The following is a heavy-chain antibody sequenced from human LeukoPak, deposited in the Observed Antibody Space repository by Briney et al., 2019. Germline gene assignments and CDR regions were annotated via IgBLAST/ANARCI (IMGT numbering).Heavy chain of an antibody. V-gene: IGHV4-39*07. D-gene: IGHD3-22*01. J-gene: IGHJ4*02. CDR1: GGSISSYY. CDR3: ARVADYYDSSGYLY. CDR2: IYYSGST. Sequence: SETLSLTCTVSGGSISSYYWSWIRQPPGKGLEWIGSIYYSGSTYYNPSLKSRVTISVDTSKNQFSLKLSSVTAADTAVYYCARVADYYDSSGYLYWGQGTLVTVSS.